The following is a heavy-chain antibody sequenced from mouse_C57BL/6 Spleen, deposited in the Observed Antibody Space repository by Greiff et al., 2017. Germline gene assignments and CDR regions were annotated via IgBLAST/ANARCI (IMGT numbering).Heavy chain of an antibody. J-gene: IGHJ2*01. CDR3: TSTTVVEGVYFDY. D-gene: IGHD1-1*01. Sequence: EVQLVESGGGLVQPGGSMKLSCAASGFTFSDAWMDWVRQSPEKGLEWVAEIRNKANNHATYYAESVKGRFTISRDDSKSSVYLQMNSLRAEDTGIYYCTSTTVVEGVYFDYWGQGTTLTVSS. V-gene: IGHV6-6*01. CDR2: IRNKANNHAT. CDR1: GFTFSDAW.